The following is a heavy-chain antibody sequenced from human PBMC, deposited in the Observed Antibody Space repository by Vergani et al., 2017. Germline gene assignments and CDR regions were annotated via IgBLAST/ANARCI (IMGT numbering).Heavy chain of an antibody. V-gene: IGHV3-23*01. Sequence: EVQLLESGGGLVQPGGSLNLSCAASEFTFSPYAMPWVRQAPGKGLEWVSTISSVGGSTYYADSVKGRFTIPRDNSKKTLSLQMNSLTAEDTAFYYCAGPQGTSAYYYGGFDYWGQGILVTVPS. J-gene: IGHJ4*02. CDR1: EFTFSPYA. CDR3: AGPQGTSAYYYGGFDY. CDR2: ISSVGGST. D-gene: IGHD3-22*01.